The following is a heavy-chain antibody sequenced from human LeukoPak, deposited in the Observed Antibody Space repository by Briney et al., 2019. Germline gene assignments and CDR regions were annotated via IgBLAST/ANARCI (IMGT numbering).Heavy chain of an antibody. J-gene: IGHJ4*02. CDR3: AGGGRVDTAMGQLDY. CDR2: INHSGST. D-gene: IGHD5-18*01. CDR1: GGSFSGYY. Sequence: SETLSLTCAVYGGSFSGYYWSWIRQPPGKGLEWIGEINHSGSTNYNPSLKSRVTISVDTSKNQFSLKLSSVTAADTAVYYCAGGGRVDTAMGQLDYWGQGTLVTVSS. V-gene: IGHV4-34*01.